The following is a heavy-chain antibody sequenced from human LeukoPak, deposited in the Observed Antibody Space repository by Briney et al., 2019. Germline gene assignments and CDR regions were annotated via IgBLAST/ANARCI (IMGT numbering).Heavy chain of an antibody. J-gene: IGHJ6*02. V-gene: IGHV1-18*01. CDR3: ARDASKEYVWGSYRTPGGMDV. D-gene: IGHD3-16*02. CDR1: GYTFTSYG. CDR2: ITAYHGDT. Sequence: ASVKVSCKASGYTFTSYGISWVRQAPGQGLGWMGGITAYHGDTNYAQKLQGRVTMTTDTSTSTAYMELRSLRSDDTAVYYCARDASKEYVWGSYRTPGGMDVWGQGTTVTVSS.